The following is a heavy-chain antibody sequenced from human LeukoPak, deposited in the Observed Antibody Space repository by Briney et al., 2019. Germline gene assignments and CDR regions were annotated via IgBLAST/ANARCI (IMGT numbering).Heavy chain of an antibody. Sequence: SETLSLTCTVSGGSISSSSYYWGWVRQPPGTGLEWIGCIYYSGSTYYTPSLKSRVTISVDTSKNQFSLKLSSVTAADTAVYYCARLVFKGYDFWSGYGGVDPWGQGTLVTVSS. CDR3: ARLVFKGYDFWSGYGGVDP. D-gene: IGHD3-3*01. V-gene: IGHV4-39*01. CDR2: IYYSGST. J-gene: IGHJ5*02. CDR1: GGSISSSSYY.